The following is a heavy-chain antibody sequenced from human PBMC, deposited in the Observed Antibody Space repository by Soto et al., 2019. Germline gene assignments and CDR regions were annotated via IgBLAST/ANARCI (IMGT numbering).Heavy chain of an antibody. J-gene: IGHJ3*02. D-gene: IGHD5-18*01. CDR1: GGSISSGGYY. V-gene: IGHV4-31*03. CDR2: IYYSGST. CDR3: ARKPGLQLWLKPFDI. Sequence: SETLSLTCTVSGGSISSGGYYWSWIRQHPGKGLEWIGYIYYSGSTYYNPSLKSRVTISVDTSKNQFSLKLSSVTAADTAVYYCARKPGLQLWLKPFDIWGQGTTVPGSS.